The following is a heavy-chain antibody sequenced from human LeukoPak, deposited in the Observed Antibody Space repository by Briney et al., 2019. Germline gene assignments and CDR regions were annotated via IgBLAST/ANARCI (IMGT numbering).Heavy chain of an antibody. CDR3: ARESQAAAGLEYGMDV. CDR1: GYTFTGYY. Sequence: GASVKVSCKASGYTFTGYYMHWVRQAPGQGLEWMGWINPNSGGTNYAQKFQGRVTMTRDTSISTAYMELSRLRSDDTAVYYCARESQAAAGLEYGMDVWGQGTTVTASS. CDR2: INPNSGGT. J-gene: IGHJ6*02. D-gene: IGHD6-13*01. V-gene: IGHV1-2*02.